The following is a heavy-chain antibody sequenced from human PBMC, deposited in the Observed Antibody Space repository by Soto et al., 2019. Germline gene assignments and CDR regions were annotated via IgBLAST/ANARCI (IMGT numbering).Heavy chain of an antibody. CDR1: GGSITRGGSS. V-gene: IGHV4-30-2*01. D-gene: IGHD3-10*02. Sequence: LQLQESGSGLVKPSQTLSLTCTVSGGSITRGGSSWIWIRQPPGKGLEWIGYIYQSGDTYYNPSLRSRVTISVDRSQNQFSLRLSSVTAADTAVYYCASADSISMFHAMDVWGQGTAVTVSS. CDR2: IYQSGDT. CDR3: ASADSISMFHAMDV. J-gene: IGHJ6*02.